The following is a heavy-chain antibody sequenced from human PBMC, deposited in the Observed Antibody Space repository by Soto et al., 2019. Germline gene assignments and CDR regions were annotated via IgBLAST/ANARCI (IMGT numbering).Heavy chain of an antibody. J-gene: IGHJ6*02. V-gene: IGHV1-69*12. CDR3: VTGIAAAGTRFYYYYGMDV. CDR1: GGTFSSYA. CDR2: IIPIFGTA. D-gene: IGHD6-13*01. Sequence: QVQLVQSGAEVKKPGSSVKVSCKASGGTFSSYAISWVRQAPGQGLEWMGGIIPIFGTANYAQKFQGRVTITADESTSTAYMELSSLRSEDTAVYYCVTGIAAAGTRFYYYYGMDVWGQGTTVTVSS.